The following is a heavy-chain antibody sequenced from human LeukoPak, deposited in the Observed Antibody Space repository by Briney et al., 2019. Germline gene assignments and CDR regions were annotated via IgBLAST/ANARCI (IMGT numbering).Heavy chain of an antibody. CDR3: ARDRITTVVTSGGFDY. V-gene: IGHV3-23*01. CDR2: ISGSGGST. J-gene: IGHJ4*02. CDR1: GFTFSSYA. D-gene: IGHD4-23*01. Sequence: GGSLRLSCAASGFTFSSYAMSWVRQAPGKGLEWVSAISGSGGSTYYADSVKGRFTISRDNSKNTLYLQMNSLRAEDTAVYYCARDRITTVVTSGGFDYWGQGTLVTVSS.